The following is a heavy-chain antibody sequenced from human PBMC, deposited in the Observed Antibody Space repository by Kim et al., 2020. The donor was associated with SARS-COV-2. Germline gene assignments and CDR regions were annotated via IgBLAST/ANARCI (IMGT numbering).Heavy chain of an antibody. V-gene: IGHV4-34*01. Sequence: SETLSLTCAVYGGSFSGYYWSWIRQPPGKGLEWIGEINHSGSTNYNPSLKSRVTISVDTSKNQFSLKLSSVTAADTAVYYCARDPSGYSSSYLDYWGQGTLVTVSS. CDR1: GGSFSGYY. CDR2: INHSGST. D-gene: IGHD6-6*01. J-gene: IGHJ4*02. CDR3: ARDPSGYSSSYLDY.